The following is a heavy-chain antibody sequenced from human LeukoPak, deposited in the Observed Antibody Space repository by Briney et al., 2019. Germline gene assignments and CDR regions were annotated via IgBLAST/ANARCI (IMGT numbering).Heavy chain of an antibody. CDR1: GGTFSSYA. D-gene: IGHD2-21*02. CDR3: ARHRVTLAPFDY. CDR2: IIPIFGTA. Sequence: GASVKVSCKASGGTFSSYAISWVRQAPGQGLEWMGGIIPIFGTANYAQKFQGRVTITADESTSTAYMELSSLRSEDTAVYYCARHRVTLAPFDYWGQGTLVTVSS. V-gene: IGHV1-69*13. J-gene: IGHJ4*02.